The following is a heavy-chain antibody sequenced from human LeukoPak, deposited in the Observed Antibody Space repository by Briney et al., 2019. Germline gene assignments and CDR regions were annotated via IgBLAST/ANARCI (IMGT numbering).Heavy chain of an antibody. CDR3: TTGNVDTAVVPYYYYYYMDV. CDR1: GFTFSNYW. J-gene: IGHJ6*03. D-gene: IGHD5-18*01. CDR2: IKSKTDGGTT. V-gene: IGHV3-15*01. Sequence: GGSLRLSCAASGFTFSNYWMNWVRQAPGKGLEWVGRIKSKTDGGTTDYAAPVKGRFTISRDDSKNTLYLQMNSLKTEDTAVYYCTTGNVDTAVVPYYYYYYMDVWGKGTTVTISS.